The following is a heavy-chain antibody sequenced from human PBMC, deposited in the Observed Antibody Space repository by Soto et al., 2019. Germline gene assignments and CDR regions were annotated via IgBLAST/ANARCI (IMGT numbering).Heavy chain of an antibody. Sequence: PSETLSLTCAVYGGSFSGYYWSWIRQPPGKGLEWIGEINHSGSTNYNPSLKSRVTISVDTSKSQFSLKLSSVTAADTAVYYCARRRGYYGSGKPNFFDIWGQGTMVTVSS. V-gene: IGHV4-34*01. CDR3: ARRRGYYGSGKPNFFDI. D-gene: IGHD3-10*01. CDR2: INHSGST. CDR1: GGSFSGYY. J-gene: IGHJ3*02.